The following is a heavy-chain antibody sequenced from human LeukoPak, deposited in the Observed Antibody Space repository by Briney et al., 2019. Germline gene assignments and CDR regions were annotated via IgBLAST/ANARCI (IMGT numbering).Heavy chain of an antibody. CDR2: IRSKVYGGTT. V-gene: IGHV3-49*04. CDR3: TRDYGGFDY. J-gene: IGHJ4*02. CDR1: GXTFSSYS. D-gene: IGHD4-23*01. Sequence: GGSLRLSCAASGXTFSSYSMNWVRQAPGKGLEWVGFIRSKVYGGTTEYAASVKGRFIISRDDSKSIAYLQMNSLKTEDTAVYYCTRDYGGFDYWGQGTLVTVSS.